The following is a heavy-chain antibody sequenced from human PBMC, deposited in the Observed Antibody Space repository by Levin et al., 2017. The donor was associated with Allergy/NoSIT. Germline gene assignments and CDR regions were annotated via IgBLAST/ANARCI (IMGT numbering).Heavy chain of an antibody. Sequence: SGESLKISCKASGYTFTGYYMHWVRQAPGQGLEWMGWINPNSGGTNYAQKFQGRVTMTRDTSISTAYMELSRLRSDDTAVYYCASLIAAPTHSYGMDVWGQGTTVTVSS. V-gene: IGHV1-2*02. J-gene: IGHJ6*02. D-gene: IGHD6-6*01. CDR1: GYTFTGYY. CDR2: INPNSGGT. CDR3: ASLIAAPTHSYGMDV.